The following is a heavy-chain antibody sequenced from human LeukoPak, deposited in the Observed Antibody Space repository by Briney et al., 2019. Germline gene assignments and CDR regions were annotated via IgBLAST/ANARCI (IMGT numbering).Heavy chain of an antibody. CDR1: GYTFTGYY. J-gene: IGHJ6*03. V-gene: IGHV1-2*02. Sequence: ASVKVSCKASGYTFTGYYMHWVRQAPGQGLEWMGWINPNSGGTNYAQKFQGRVTMTRDTSISTAYMELSRLRSDDTAVYYCARGAMVRGVTSYYMDVWGKGTTVTVSS. CDR3: ARGAMVRGVTSYYMDV. D-gene: IGHD3-10*01. CDR2: INPNSGGT.